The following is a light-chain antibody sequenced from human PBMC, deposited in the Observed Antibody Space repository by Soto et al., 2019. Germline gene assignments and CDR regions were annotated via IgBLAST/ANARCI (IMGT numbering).Light chain of an antibody. V-gene: IGLV2-8*01. CDR3: SSYAGSNNLV. CDR1: SSDVGGYNY. CDR2: EVS. Sequence: QSALTQPPSASGSPGQSVTISCTGTSSDVGGYNYVSWYQQHPGKAPKLMIYEVSKWPSGVPDRFSGSKSGNTAFLTVSGLQAEDEADYYCSSYAGSNNLVFGTGTKLTVL. J-gene: IGLJ1*01.